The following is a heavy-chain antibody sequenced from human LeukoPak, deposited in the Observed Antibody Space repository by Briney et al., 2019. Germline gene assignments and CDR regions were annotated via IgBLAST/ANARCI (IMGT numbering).Heavy chain of an antibody. Sequence: GGSLRLSCAASGFTFDDYGMSWVRQAPGKGLEWVSGINWNGGSTGYADSMKGRFTISRDNAKNSLYLQMNSLRAEDTAVYYCARDRSRGLLDAFDIWGQGTMVTVSS. V-gene: IGHV3-20*04. J-gene: IGHJ3*02. CDR2: INWNGGST. CDR3: ARDRSRGLLDAFDI. CDR1: GFTFDDYG. D-gene: IGHD5-18*01.